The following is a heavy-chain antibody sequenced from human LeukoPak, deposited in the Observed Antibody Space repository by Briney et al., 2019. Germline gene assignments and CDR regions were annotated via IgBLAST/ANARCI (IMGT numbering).Heavy chain of an antibody. D-gene: IGHD5-24*01. J-gene: IGHJ3*02. V-gene: IGHV4-34*01. CDR3: ARGREDGSKGAFDI. Sequence: PSETLSLTCAVYGGSFSGYYWSWIRQPPGKGLEWIGEINHSGSTNYNPSLKSRVSISVDTSKNQFSLKLSSVTAADTAVYYCARGREDGSKGAFDIWGQGTMVTVSS. CDR2: INHSGST. CDR1: GGSFSGYY.